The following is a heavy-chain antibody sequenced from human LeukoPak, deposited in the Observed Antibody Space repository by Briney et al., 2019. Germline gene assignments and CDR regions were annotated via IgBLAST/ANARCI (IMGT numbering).Heavy chain of an antibody. Sequence: GRSLRLSCAASGFTFSSYGMHWVRQAPGKGLEWVAVIWYDGSNKYYADSVKGRFTISRDNSKNTLYLQMNSLRAEDTAVYYCARAVTVAGTGYYYWGQGTLVTVSS. J-gene: IGHJ4*02. V-gene: IGHV3-33*08. CDR3: ARAVTVAGTGYYY. CDR1: GFTFSSYG. D-gene: IGHD6-19*01. CDR2: IWYDGSNK.